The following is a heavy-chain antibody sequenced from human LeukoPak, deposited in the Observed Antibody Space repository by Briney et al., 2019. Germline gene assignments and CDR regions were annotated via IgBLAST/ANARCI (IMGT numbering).Heavy chain of an antibody. CDR3: AKEGTDYGDYPYFFDY. CDR1: GFTFSTYW. CDR2: ISFDGSRR. J-gene: IGHJ4*02. V-gene: IGHV3-30*18. D-gene: IGHD4-17*01. Sequence: GGSLRLSCAASGFTFSTYWMSWVRQAPGKGLEWVAIISFDGSRRFYADSVRGRFTVSRDNSKNTLFLQMDSLSADDTGVYYCAKEGTDYGDYPYFFDYWGQGTLVTVSS.